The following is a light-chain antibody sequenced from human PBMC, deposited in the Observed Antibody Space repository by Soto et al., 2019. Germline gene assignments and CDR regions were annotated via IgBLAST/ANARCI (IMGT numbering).Light chain of an antibody. V-gene: IGKV3-20*01. Sequence: EIVLTQSPGTLSLSPGERATLSCRASQSVSSSFLAWYQQKPGQAPRLLIYGASTRATGIPDRFSGSGSGTDFTLTISRLEPEDSAVYYCQRYDSSPWTFGQGTKVESK. CDR1: QSVSSSF. CDR3: QRYDSSPWT. J-gene: IGKJ1*01. CDR2: GAS.